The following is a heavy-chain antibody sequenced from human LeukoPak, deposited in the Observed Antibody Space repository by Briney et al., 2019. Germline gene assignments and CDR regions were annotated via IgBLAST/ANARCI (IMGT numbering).Heavy chain of an antibody. CDR3: AELGITMIGGV. CDR2: IYSGGRT. V-gene: IGHV3-66*01. J-gene: IGHJ6*04. Sequence: AGGSLRLSCAASGFTVSSNYMSWVRQAPGKGLEWVLVIYSGGRTYYADSVKGRSTISRDNAKNSLYQQMNSLRAEHTAVYYCAELGITMIGGVWGKGTTVTISS. CDR1: GFTVSSNY. D-gene: IGHD3-10*02.